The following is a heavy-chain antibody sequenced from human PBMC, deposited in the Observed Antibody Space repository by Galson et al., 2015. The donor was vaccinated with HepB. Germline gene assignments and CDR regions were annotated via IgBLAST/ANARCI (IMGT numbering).Heavy chain of an antibody. CDR1: GYTFTGYY. CDR3: AREDCSSTSCSDWDISYYYYYGMDV. V-gene: IGHV1-2*02. J-gene: IGHJ6*02. CDR2: INPNSGGT. Sequence: SVKVSCKASGYTFTGYYMHWVRQAPGQGLEWMGWINPNSGGTNYAQKFQGRVTMTRDTSISTAYMELSRLRSDDTAVYYCAREDCSSTSCSDWDISYYYYYGMDVWGQGTTVTVSS. D-gene: IGHD2-2*01.